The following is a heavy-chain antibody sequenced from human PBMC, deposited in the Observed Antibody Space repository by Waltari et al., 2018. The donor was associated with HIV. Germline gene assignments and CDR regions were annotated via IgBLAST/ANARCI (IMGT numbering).Heavy chain of an antibody. Sequence: QVQLQQWGAGLLKPSETLSLTCAVFGGSFNGYYWNWIRQPPGRGLEWIGEINHSGSTNYNPSLKSRVTISVDTSKNQFSLKLSSLTAADTAVYYCARTPEYSSSSVAFDIWGQGTIVTVSS. CDR1: GGSFNGYY. CDR2: INHSGST. D-gene: IGHD6-6*01. J-gene: IGHJ3*02. V-gene: IGHV4-34*01. CDR3: ARTPEYSSSSVAFDI.